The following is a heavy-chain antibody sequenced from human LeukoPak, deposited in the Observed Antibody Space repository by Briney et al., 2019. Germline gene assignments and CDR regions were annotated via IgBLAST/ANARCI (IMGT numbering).Heavy chain of an antibody. CDR2: MRQDGSDK. CDR3: ARAVTVYSSGWSHYFDY. V-gene: IGHV3-7*01. D-gene: IGHD6-19*01. CDR1: GFTSSTAW. Sequence: GGSLTLSCAVSGFTSSTAWLTWVRQAPGKGLEWVADMRQDGSDKYYVDSVKGRFFISGDIAKNSLYLQMNSLRAEDTAVYYCARAVTVYSSGWSHYFDYWGQGTLVTVSS. J-gene: IGHJ4*02.